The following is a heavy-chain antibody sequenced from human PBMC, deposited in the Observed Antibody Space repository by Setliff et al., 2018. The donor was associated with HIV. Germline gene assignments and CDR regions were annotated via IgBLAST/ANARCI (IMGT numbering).Heavy chain of an antibody. Sequence: GGSLRLSCAASGFIFSSYAMSWVRQAPGKGLEWVSSISGSGGRTYYADSVKGRFTISRDNAKNSLYLQMNSLRAEDTAVYYCARKLLTRPNYYGMDVWGQGTTVTVSS. CDR2: ISGSGGRT. V-gene: IGHV3-21*01. D-gene: IGHD2-15*01. CDR3: ARKLLTRPNYYGMDV. J-gene: IGHJ6*02. CDR1: GFIFSSYA.